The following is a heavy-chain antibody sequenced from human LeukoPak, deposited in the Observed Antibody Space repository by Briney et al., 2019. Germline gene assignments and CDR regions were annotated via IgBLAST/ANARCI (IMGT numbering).Heavy chain of an antibody. D-gene: IGHD3-22*01. V-gene: IGHV4-38-2*02. J-gene: IGHJ4*02. CDR1: GYSISSGYY. CDR3: ASHRYYYDSSGYSTFDY. Sequence: SETLSLTCTVSGYSISSGYYWGWIRQPPGKGLEWIGSIYHSGSTYYNPSLKSRVTISVDTSKSQFSLKLSSVTAADTAVYYCASHRYYYDSSGYSTFDYWGQGTLVTVSS. CDR2: IYHSGST.